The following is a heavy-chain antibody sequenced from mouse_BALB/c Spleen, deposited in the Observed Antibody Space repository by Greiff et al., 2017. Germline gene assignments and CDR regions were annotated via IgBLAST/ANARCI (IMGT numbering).Heavy chain of an antibody. CDR3: ARGDYGYASAWFAY. J-gene: IGHJ3*01. V-gene: IGHV14-1*02. Sequence: VQLKQSGAELVRPGALVKLSCKASGFNIKDYYMHWVKQRPEQGLEWIGWIDPENGNTIYDPKFQGKASITADTSSNTAYLQLSSLTSEDTAVYYCARGDYGYASAWFAYWGQGTLVTVSA. CDR1: GFNIKDYY. D-gene: IGHD1-2*01. CDR2: IDPENGNT.